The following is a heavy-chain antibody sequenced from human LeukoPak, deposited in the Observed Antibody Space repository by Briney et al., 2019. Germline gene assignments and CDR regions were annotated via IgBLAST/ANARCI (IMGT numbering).Heavy chain of an antibody. Sequence: PGRSLRLSCAASGFTFSSYAMHWVRQAPGKGLEWVAVISYDGSNKYYADSVKGRFTISRDNSKNSLYLQMNSLRAEDTAVYYCARDITTYYSGRQGAYWGQGTLVTVSS. CDR3: ARDITTYYSGRQGAY. CDR2: ISYDGSNK. V-gene: IGHV3-30-3*01. CDR1: GFTFSSYA. J-gene: IGHJ4*02. D-gene: IGHD1-26*01.